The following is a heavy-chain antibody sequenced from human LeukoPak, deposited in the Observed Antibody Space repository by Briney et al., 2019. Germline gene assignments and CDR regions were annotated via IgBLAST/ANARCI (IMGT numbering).Heavy chain of an antibody. Sequence: PSVTLSLTCTVSGGSISSGGYYWSWIRQHPGMGLEWIGYIYHSGSTYYNPSLKSRVTISVDTSKNQFSLKLSSVTAADTAVYYCAREPITMPSAGYDYWGQGTLVTVSS. CDR1: GGSISSGGYY. J-gene: IGHJ4*02. D-gene: IGHD3-10*01. V-gene: IGHV4-31*02. CDR3: AREPITMPSAGYDY. CDR2: IYHSGST.